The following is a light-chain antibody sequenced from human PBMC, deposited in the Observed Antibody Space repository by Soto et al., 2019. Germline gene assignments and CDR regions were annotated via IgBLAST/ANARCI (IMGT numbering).Light chain of an antibody. J-gene: IGKJ1*01. V-gene: IGKV3-15*01. CDR3: QQYNNWPRS. CDR1: QSIGRN. Sequence: EIVMTQSPATLSVSPGERATLSCRASQSIGRNLAWYQHKPGQAPRLLIYGASTGTTDNPTRFSASGSGTEFILTISSLQSEDFAVYYCQQYNNWPRSFGQGTKVDIK. CDR2: GAS.